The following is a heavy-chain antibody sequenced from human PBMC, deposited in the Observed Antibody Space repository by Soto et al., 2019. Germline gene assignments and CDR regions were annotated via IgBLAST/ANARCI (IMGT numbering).Heavy chain of an antibody. CDR1: GFTFNTFS. D-gene: IGHD6-19*01. V-gene: IGHV3-23*01. CDR3: AKAGSSGWRYYLDD. CDR2: INISGDRT. Sequence: GGSLRLSCVTSGFTFNTFSMCWVRRAPGKGLEWVSTINISGDRTYYADSVKGRFIISRDKSNDTLFLRVSSLRVEDTATYYCAKAGSSGWRYYLDDWGQGTPVTVSS. J-gene: IGHJ4*03.